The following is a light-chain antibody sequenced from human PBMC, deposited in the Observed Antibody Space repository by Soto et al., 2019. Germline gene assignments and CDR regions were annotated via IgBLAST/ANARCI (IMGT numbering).Light chain of an antibody. V-gene: IGLV2-14*01. CDR1: SSDVGGYNY. CDR2: DVS. J-gene: IGLJ1*01. Sequence: QSALTQPASVSGSPGQSITISCTGTSSDVGGYNYVSWYQQHPGKAPKLMIYDVSNRPSGVSNRFAGSQSGNTASLTISGLQSEDEYDYYRSSYTSSSTLLYVFGTGTKLTVL. CDR3: SSYTSSSTLLYV.